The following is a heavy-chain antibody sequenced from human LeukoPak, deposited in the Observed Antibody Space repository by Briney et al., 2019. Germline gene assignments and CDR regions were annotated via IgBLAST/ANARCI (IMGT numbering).Heavy chain of an antibody. CDR3: AKFRSTIRDAFDI. V-gene: IGHV3-9*01. J-gene: IGHJ3*02. CDR1: GFTFDDYA. CDR2: ISWNSGSI. Sequence: GGSLRLSCAASGFTFDDYAMHWVRQAPGKGLEWVSGISWNSGSIGYADSVKGRFTISRDNAKNSLYLQMNSLRAEDTALYYCAKFRSTIRDAFDIWGQGTMVTVSS. D-gene: IGHD2-2*01.